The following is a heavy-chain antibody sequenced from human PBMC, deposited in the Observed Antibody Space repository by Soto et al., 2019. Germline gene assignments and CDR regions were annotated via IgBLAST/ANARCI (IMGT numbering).Heavy chain of an antibody. CDR2: IYYAGST. V-gene: IGHV4-59*01. D-gene: IGHD3-3*01. J-gene: IGHJ6*02. CDR3: ARGITIFGGGMDV. CDR1: GGSISSYY. Sequence: SETLSLTCTVSGGSISSYYWSWIRQPPGKGLEWLGYIYYAGSTNYNPSLQSRLTISVDTSKDQFSLKLTSVTAADTAVCYCARGITIFGGGMDVWGQGTTVTVSS.